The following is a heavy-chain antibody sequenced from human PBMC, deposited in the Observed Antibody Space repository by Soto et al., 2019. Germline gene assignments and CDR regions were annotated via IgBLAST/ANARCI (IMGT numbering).Heavy chain of an antibody. CDR2: VIPIFGTA. J-gene: IGHJ4*02. D-gene: IGHD6-13*01. CDR3: ARDPGIAAAGNFDY. V-gene: IGHV1-69*13. Sequence: SVKVSCKASGGTFSSYAISWVRQAPGQGLEWMGGVIPIFGTANYAQKFQGRVTITADESTSTAYMELSSLRSEDTAVYYCARDPGIAAAGNFDYWGQGTLVTVSS. CDR1: GGTFSSYA.